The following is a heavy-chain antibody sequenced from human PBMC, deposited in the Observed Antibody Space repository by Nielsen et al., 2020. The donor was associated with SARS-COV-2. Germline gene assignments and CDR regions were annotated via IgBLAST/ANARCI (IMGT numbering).Heavy chain of an antibody. CDR2: IKQDGSEK. J-gene: IGHJ6*02. V-gene: IGHV3-7*01. Sequence: GSLRLSCAASGFTFSSYWMSWVRQAPGKGLEWVANIKQDGSEKYYVDSVKGRFTISRDNAKNSLYLQMNSLRAEDTAVYYCARDSTYQLLFYYYYGMDVWGQGTTVTVSS. CDR1: GFTFSSYW. CDR3: ARDSTYQLLFYYYYGMDV. D-gene: IGHD2-2*01.